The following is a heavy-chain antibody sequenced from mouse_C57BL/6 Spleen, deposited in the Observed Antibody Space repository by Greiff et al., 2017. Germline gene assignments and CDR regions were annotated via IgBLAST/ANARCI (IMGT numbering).Heavy chain of an antibody. J-gene: IGHJ2*01. V-gene: IGHV1-15*01. CDR3: TRKDYYGSSYGY. CDR2: IDPETGGT. CDR1: GYTFTDYE. Sequence: QVQLKESGAELVRPGASVTLSCKASGYTFTDYEMHWVKQTPVHGLEWIGAIDPETGGTAYNQKFKGKAILTADKSSSTAYMELRSLTSEDSAVYYCTRKDYYGSSYGYWGQGTTLTVSS. D-gene: IGHD1-1*01.